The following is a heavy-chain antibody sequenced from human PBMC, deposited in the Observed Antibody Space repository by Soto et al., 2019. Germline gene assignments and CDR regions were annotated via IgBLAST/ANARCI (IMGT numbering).Heavy chain of an antibody. D-gene: IGHD2-8*01. CDR2: ISWDGGST. Sequence: GGSLRLSCAASGFTFDDYTMHWVRQAPGKGLEWVSLISWDGGSTYYADSVKGRFTISRDNSKNSLYLQMNSLRTEDTALYYCAKDIRHASPLYYGMDVWGQGTTVTVSS. CDR1: GFTFDDYT. V-gene: IGHV3-43*01. J-gene: IGHJ6*02. CDR3: AKDIRHASPLYYGMDV.